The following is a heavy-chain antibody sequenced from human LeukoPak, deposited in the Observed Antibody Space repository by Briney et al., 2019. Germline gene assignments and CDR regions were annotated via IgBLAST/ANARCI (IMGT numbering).Heavy chain of an antibody. CDR2: ISYDGSNK. CDR3: AKEDCSSTSCYYYYYYGMDV. Sequence: GGSLRLSCAASGFTFGSYGMHWVRQAPGKGLEWVAVISYDGSNKYYADSVKGRFTISRDNSKNTLYLQMNSLRAEDTAVYYCAKEDCSSTSCYYYYYYGMDVWGQGTTVTVSS. V-gene: IGHV3-30*18. J-gene: IGHJ6*02. D-gene: IGHD2-2*01. CDR1: GFTFGSYG.